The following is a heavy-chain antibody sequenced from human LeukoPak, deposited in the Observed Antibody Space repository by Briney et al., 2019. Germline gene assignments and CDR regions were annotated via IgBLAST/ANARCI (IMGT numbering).Heavy chain of an antibody. Sequence: GESLKISCKGSGYSFTSYWIGWVRQMPGKGLEWMGIIYPGDSDTRYSPSFQGQVTISADKSISTAYLQWSSLKASDTAMYYCARLRDGHNLGGYYYYYMDVWGKGTTVTISS. CDR1: GYSFTSYW. D-gene: IGHD5-24*01. V-gene: IGHV5-51*01. CDR2: IYPGDSDT. CDR3: ARLRDGHNLGGYYYYYMDV. J-gene: IGHJ6*03.